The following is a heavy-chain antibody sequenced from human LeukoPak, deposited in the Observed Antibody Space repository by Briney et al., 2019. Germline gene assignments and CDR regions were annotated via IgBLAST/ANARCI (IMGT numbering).Heavy chain of an antibody. CDR1: GGSISSSSYY. D-gene: IGHD3-10*01. CDR3: ARTPGYYYGSGSYYMTYLDY. Sequence: SETLSLTCTVSGGSISSSSYYWGWIRQPPGKGLEWIGSVYYSGSTYYNPSLKSRVTISVDTSKNQFSLKLSSVTAADTAVYYCARTPGYYYGSGSYYMTYLDYWGQGTLVTVSS. J-gene: IGHJ4*02. V-gene: IGHV4-39*07. CDR2: VYYSGST.